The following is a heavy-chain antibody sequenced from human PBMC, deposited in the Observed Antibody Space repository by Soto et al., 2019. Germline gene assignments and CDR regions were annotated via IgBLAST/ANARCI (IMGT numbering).Heavy chain of an antibody. D-gene: IGHD3-10*01. CDR3: ARDLVRTVRGVIITSTYYYYGMDV. CDR2: ISAYNGNT. Sequence: AAGKVSCKASGYTFTSYVISWVRQAPGQGLEWMGWISAYNGNTNYAQKLQGRVTMTTDTSTSTAYMELRSLRSDDTAVYYCARDLVRTVRGVIITSTYYYYGMDVWGQGTTVTVSS. V-gene: IGHV1-18*04. CDR1: GYTFTSYV. J-gene: IGHJ6*02.